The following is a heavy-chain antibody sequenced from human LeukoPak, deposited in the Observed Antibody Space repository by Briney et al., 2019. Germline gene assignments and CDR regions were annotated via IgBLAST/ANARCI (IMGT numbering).Heavy chain of an antibody. J-gene: IGHJ4*02. D-gene: IGHD5-12*01. CDR1: GYTFTSYG. CDR3: ARAKIVATPNNFDY. CDR2: ITTFNGNT. V-gene: IGHV1-18*01. Sequence: SMKVSCNGSGYTFTSYGISWVRQPPGNALKRIGWITTFNGNTNYAQNVQGRVTMTTDTSTSTADTELRGLRSDVTAEYYCARAKIVATPNNFDYWGQGTRVTVFS.